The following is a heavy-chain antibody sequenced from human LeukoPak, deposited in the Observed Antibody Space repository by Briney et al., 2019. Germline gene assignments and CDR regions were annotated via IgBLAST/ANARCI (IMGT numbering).Heavy chain of an antibody. Sequence: GGTLSLSCAVSGLSFCSYCRSGVRQAPGKGLEWVAGINKVGGEKDYVDSVKGGCTVHRHHGKNALSLQMASVRREATAVYYCATAPKGSGSVYYFDYWGQGTLVTVSS. J-gene: IGHJ4*02. CDR3: ATAPKGSGSVYYFDY. CDR2: INKVGGEK. V-gene: IGHV3-7*01. D-gene: IGHD3-10*01. CDR1: GLSFCSYC.